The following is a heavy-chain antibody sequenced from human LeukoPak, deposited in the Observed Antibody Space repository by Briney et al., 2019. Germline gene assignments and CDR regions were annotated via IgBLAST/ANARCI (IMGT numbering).Heavy chain of an antibody. CDR3: ASIYIAVAREYDAFDI. CDR2: INPNSGGT. J-gene: IGHJ3*02. V-gene: IGHV1-2*02. CDR1: GYTFTGYY. Sequence: GASVKVSCEASGYTFTGYYMHWVRQAPGQGLEWMGWINPNSGGTNYAQKFQGRVTMTRDTSISTAYTELSRLRSDDTAVYYCASIYIAVAREYDAFDIWGQGTMVTVSS. D-gene: IGHD6-19*01.